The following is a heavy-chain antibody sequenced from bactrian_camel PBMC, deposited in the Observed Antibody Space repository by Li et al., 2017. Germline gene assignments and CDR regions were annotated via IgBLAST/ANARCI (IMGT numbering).Heavy chain of an antibody. CDR2: IDTAGMP. CDR1: GYTYSTYC. V-gene: IGHV3S53*01. CDR3: AAEGPYYCAGGNWIGDRGYTY. D-gene: IGHD1*01. J-gene: IGHJ4*01. Sequence: VQLVESGGELVQPGGSLRLSCAVSGYTYSTYCMGWFRQAPGKEREGVAAIDTAGMPTYTYSVKDRFTISKDNAKDILYLQMDSLKPEDSGMYYCAAEGPYYCAGGNWIGDRGYTYWGQGTQVTVS.